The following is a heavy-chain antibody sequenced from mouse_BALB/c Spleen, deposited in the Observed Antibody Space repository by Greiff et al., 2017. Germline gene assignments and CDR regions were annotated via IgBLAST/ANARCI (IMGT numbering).Heavy chain of an antibody. CDR1: GYTFTSYT. Sequence: LVESGAELARPGASVKMSCKASGYTFTSYTMHWVKQRPGQGLEWIGYINPSSGYTNYNQKFKDKATLTADKSSSTAYMQLSSLTSEDSAVYYCARSDGNSRFAYWGQGTLVTVSA. D-gene: IGHD2-1*01. CDR2: INPSSGYT. V-gene: IGHV1-4*01. J-gene: IGHJ3*01. CDR3: ARSDGNSRFAY.